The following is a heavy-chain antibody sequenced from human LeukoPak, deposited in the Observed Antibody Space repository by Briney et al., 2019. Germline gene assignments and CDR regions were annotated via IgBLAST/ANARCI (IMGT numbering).Heavy chain of an antibody. J-gene: IGHJ4*02. Sequence: SQTLSLTCTVSGGSISSGDYYWSWIRQPPGKGLEWIGYIYYSGSTYYNPSLKSRVTISVDTSKNQFSLKLSSVTAADTAVYYCAKQAYCSSTSCYRIDYWGQGTLVTVSS. CDR2: IYYSGST. D-gene: IGHD2-2*01. CDR3: AKQAYCSSTSCYRIDY. CDR1: GGSISSGDYY. V-gene: IGHV4-30-4*01.